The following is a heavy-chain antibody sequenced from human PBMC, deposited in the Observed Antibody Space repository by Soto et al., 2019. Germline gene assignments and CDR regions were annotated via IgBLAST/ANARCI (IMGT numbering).Heavy chain of an antibody. Sequence: QEQLVESGGGVVQPGRSLRLSCAASGFTFSNFAMHWVRQAPGKGLEWVAVLSYDGTNKDYADSVKGRFTISRDNAKNTLDLQMNSLRADDTAIYYCARDSYGFDYWGQGTLVTVSS. CDR2: LSYDGTNK. D-gene: IGHD5-18*01. CDR3: ARDSYGFDY. J-gene: IGHJ4*02. CDR1: GFTFSNFA. V-gene: IGHV3-30-3*01.